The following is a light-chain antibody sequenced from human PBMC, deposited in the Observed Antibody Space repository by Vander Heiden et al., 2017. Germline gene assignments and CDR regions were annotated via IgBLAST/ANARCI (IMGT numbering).Light chain of an antibody. CDR3: SSYTSSSTRI. V-gene: IGLV2-14*01. J-gene: IGLJ2*01. CDR1: SRDIGAYNY. Sequence: QSALTQPASVSGSPGQSITISCPGTSRDIGAYNYVSWYQQHPGKAPKLMIYDVNNRPSGVSNRFSGSKSGNTASLTISGLQAEDEAYYYCSSYTSSSTRIFGGGTKLTVL. CDR2: DVN.